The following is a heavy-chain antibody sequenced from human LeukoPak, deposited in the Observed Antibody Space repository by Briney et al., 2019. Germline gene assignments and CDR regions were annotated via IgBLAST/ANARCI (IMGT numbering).Heavy chain of an antibody. D-gene: IGHD3-3*01. J-gene: IGHJ4*02. CDR2: ISYDGSNK. V-gene: IGHV3-30*18. CDR1: GFTFSSYG. CDR3: AKDHDFGVVGY. Sequence: QPGGSLRLSCAASGFTFSSYGIHWVRQAPGKGLEWVAVISYDGSNKYYADSVKGRFTISRDNSKNTLYLQMNSLRAEDTAVYYCAKDHDFGVVGYWGQGTLVTVSS.